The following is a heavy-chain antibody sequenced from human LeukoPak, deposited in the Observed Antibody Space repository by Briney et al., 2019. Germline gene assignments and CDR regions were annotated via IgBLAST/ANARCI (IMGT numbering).Heavy chain of an antibody. V-gene: IGHV1-69*01. Sequence: SVKVSCKASRGTFSSYAISWVRQAPGQGLEWMGGIIPIFGTANYAQKFQGRVTITADESTSTAYMELSSLRSEDTAVYYCARGIPQYYGSGSYSLDYWGQGTLVTVSS. D-gene: IGHD3-10*01. CDR3: ARGIPQYYGSGSYSLDY. CDR2: IIPIFGTA. J-gene: IGHJ4*02. CDR1: RGTFSSYA.